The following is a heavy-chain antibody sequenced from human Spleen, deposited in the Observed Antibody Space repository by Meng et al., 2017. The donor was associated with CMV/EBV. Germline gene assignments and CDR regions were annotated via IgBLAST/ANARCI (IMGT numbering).Heavy chain of an antibody. CDR3: ARSLVYCVSDF. Sequence: GVLKISCAASGFTVGSNYMSWVRQAPGKGLEWVSGVSWTGDIIGYADSVKGRFTISRDNARNSLYLQMDSLRAEDTAVYYCARSLVYCVSDFWGPGILVTVSS. CDR2: VSWTGDII. V-gene: IGHV3-20*04. D-gene: IGHD2-21*01. CDR1: GFTVGSNY. J-gene: IGHJ4*02.